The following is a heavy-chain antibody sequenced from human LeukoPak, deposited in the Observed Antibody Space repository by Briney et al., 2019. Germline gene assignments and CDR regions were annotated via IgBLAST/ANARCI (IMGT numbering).Heavy chain of an antibody. Sequence: SETLSLTCTVSGGSISGSSYYWGWIRQPPGKGLEWIGSIYYSGSTYYNPSLKSRVTISVDTSKNQFSLKLSSVTAADTAVYYCARDRGAAAGLNWFDPWGQGTLVTVSS. CDR2: IYYSGST. CDR1: GGSISGSSYY. D-gene: IGHD6-13*01. J-gene: IGHJ5*02. CDR3: ARDRGAAAGLNWFDP. V-gene: IGHV4-39*07.